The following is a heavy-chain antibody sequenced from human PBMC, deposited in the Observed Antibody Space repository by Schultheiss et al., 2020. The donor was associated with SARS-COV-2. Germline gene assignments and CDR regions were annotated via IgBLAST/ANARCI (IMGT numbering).Heavy chain of an antibody. V-gene: IGHV1-18*01. CDR3: ARSGRHFQSDY. CDR1: GGTFSSYG. Sequence: GESLKISCKASGGTFSSYGISWVRQAPGQGLEWMGWISAYNGNTNYAQKLQGRVTMTTDTSTSTAYMELRSLRSDDTAVYYCARSGRHFQSDYWGQGTLVTVSS. D-gene: IGHD3-3*02. CDR2: ISAYNGNT. J-gene: IGHJ4*02.